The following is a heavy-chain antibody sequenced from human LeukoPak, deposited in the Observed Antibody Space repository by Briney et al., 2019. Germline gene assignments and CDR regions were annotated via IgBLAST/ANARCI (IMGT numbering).Heavy chain of an antibody. CDR1: GFTFSSDA. V-gene: IGHV3-23*01. CDR3: AKWAFDCSGGSCYYAGDDY. Sequence: GGSLRLSCAASGFTFSSDAMNWVRQAPGKGLEWVSAISGSGGSTYYADSVKGRFTISRDNSKNTLYLQMNSLRAEDTAVYYCAKWAFDCSGGSCYYAGDDYWGQGTLVTVSS. J-gene: IGHJ4*02. CDR2: ISGSGGST. D-gene: IGHD2-15*01.